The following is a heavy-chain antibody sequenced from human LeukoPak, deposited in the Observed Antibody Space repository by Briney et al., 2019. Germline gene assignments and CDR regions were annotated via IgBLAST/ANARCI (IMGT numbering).Heavy chain of an antibody. CDR1: GGSISSSSYY. CDR3: ARQFDSSSYFYFDC. Sequence: SETLSLTCTVSGGSISSSSYYWGWIRQPPGKGLEWIGSIYYSGSTYYNPSLKSRVTISVDTSKNQFSLKLSSVTAADTAVYYCARQFDSSSYFYFDCWGQGTLVTVSS. V-gene: IGHV4-39*01. J-gene: IGHJ4*02. CDR2: IYYSGST. D-gene: IGHD3-22*01.